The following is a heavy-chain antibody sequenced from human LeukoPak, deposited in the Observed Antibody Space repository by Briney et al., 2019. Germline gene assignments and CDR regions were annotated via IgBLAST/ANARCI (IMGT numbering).Heavy chain of an antibody. D-gene: IGHD6-13*01. CDR1: GYSFTSYW. CDR2: IYPGDSET. CDR3: ARRQYSSSWYYFDY. Sequence: EXXKISCKGSGYSFTSYWIGWVRQMPGEGLEWMGIIYPGDSETRYSPSFQGQVTISADKSISTAYLQWSSLKASDTAMYYCARRQYSSSWYYFDYWGQGTLVTVSS. V-gene: IGHV5-51*01. J-gene: IGHJ4*02.